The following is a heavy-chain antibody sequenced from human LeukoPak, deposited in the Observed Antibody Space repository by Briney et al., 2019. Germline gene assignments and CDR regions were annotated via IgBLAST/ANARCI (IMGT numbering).Heavy chain of an antibody. Sequence: GESLKISCKGSGYSFTNYWISWVRQMPGRGLEWMGRIDPSDSYTNYNPSFQGHVTISVDKSISSAHLQWSSLKASDTAVYYCAKTRGDYYNYYGMDVWGQGTTVTVSS. D-gene: IGHD7-27*01. V-gene: IGHV5-10-1*01. J-gene: IGHJ6*02. CDR3: AKTRGDYYNYYGMDV. CDR2: IDPSDSYT. CDR1: GYSFTNYW.